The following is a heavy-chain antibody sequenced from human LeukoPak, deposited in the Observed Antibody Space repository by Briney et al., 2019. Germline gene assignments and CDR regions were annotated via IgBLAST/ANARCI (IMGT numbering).Heavy chain of an antibody. J-gene: IGHJ3*02. V-gene: IGHV3-7*01. D-gene: IGHD2-15*01. CDR2: IKQDGSEK. Sequence: GGSLRLSCAASGFTFSSYWMSWVRQAPGKGLEWVANIKQDGSEKYYVDSVKGRFTISRDNAKNSLYLQMNSLRAEDTAVYYCARSRWGDPYCSGGSCYYWAFDIWGQGTMVTVSS. CDR3: ARSRWGDPYCSGGSCYYWAFDI. CDR1: GFTFSSYW.